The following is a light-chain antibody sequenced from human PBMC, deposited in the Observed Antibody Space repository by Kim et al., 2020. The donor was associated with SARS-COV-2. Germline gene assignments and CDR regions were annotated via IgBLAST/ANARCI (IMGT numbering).Light chain of an antibody. J-gene: IGLJ3*02. CDR3: QSYENNFWV. CDR2: EDN. CDR1: SGSIASNY. Sequence: NFMLTQPHSVSESPGKTITISCTCSSGSIASNYVQWYQQRPGSAPTPVIYEDNQRPSGVPDRFSGSVDSSSNSASLTISGLKTEDEADYYCQSYENNFWVFGGGTQLTVL. V-gene: IGLV6-57*02.